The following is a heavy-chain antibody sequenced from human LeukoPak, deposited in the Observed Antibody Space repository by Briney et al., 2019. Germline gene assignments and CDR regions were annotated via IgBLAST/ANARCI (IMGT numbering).Heavy chain of an antibody. CDR1: GFTFSSYA. Sequence: PGGSLRLSCAASGFTFSSYAMHWVRQAPGKGLEWVAFIRYDGSNKYYADSVKGRFTISRDNSKNTLYLQMNSLRAEDTAVYYCAKSYGRWELLNTPFDYWGQGTLVTVSS. CDR2: IRYDGSNK. V-gene: IGHV3-30*02. D-gene: IGHD1-26*01. CDR3: AKSYGRWELLNTPFDY. J-gene: IGHJ4*02.